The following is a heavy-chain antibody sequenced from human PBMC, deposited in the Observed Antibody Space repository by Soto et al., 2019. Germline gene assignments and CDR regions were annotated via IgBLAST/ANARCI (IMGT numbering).Heavy chain of an antibody. CDR1: GGTFSSYA. V-gene: IGHV1-69*01. CDR3: ARTLHDSRGYYYYYYGMDV. J-gene: IGHJ6*02. D-gene: IGHD3-22*01. Sequence: QVQLVQSGAEVKKPGSSVKVSCKASGGTFSSYAISWVRQAPGQGLEWMGGIIPIFGTANYAQKFQGRVTITADESTSTAYMELSSLRSEDTAVYYCARTLHDSRGYYYYYYGMDVWGQGTTVTVSS. CDR2: IIPIFGTA.